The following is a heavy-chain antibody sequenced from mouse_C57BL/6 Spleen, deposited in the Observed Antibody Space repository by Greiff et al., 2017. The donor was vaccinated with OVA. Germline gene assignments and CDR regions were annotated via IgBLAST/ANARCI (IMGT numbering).Heavy chain of an antibody. CDR3: ARSGVTYYFDY. V-gene: IGHV1-61*01. D-gene: IGHD2-2*01. J-gene: IGHJ2*01. CDR2: IYPSDSET. Sequence: QVQLQQPGAELVRPGSSVKLSCKASGYTFTSYWMDWVKQRPGQGLEWIGNIYPSDSETHYNQKFKDKATLTVDKSSSTAYMQLSSLTSEDSAVYYCARSGVTYYFDYWGRGTTLTVSS. CDR1: GYTFTSYW.